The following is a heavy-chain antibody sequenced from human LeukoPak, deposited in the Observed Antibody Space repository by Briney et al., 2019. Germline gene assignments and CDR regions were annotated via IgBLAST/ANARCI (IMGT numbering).Heavy chain of an antibody. CDR2: INPNSGGT. CDR1: GYTFTSYY. J-gene: IGHJ4*02. Sequence: GASVKVSCKASGYTFTSYYMHWVRQAPGQGLEWMGWINPNSGGTNYAQKFQGWVTMTRDTSISTAYMELSRLRSDDTAVYYCAKSATVGYCSSSSCYYFDYWGQGTLVTVSS. CDR3: AKSATVGYCSSSSCYYFDY. D-gene: IGHD2-15*01. V-gene: IGHV1-2*04.